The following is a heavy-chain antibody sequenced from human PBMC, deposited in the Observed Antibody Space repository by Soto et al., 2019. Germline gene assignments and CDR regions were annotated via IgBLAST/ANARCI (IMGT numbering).Heavy chain of an antibody. CDR2: ISSSGTTI. CDR1: GFTFSNYE. J-gene: IGHJ4*02. CDR3: ARDGGGQRSFDS. V-gene: IGHV3-48*03. Sequence: EVQLVESGGGLVQPGGSLRLSCAASGFTFSNYEMNWVRQAPGKGLEWVSYISSSGTTIYYADSVTGRFTISRDNAKNTLYLQMNSLRAEDTAVYYCARDGGGQRSFDSWGQGTLVTV. D-gene: IGHD6-25*01.